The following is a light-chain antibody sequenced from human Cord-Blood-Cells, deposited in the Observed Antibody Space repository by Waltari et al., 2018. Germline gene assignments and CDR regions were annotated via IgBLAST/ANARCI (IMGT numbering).Light chain of an antibody. CDR2: DAS. CDR1: QRVSSY. J-gene: IGKJ3*01. CDR3: QQRSNCLCT. Sequence: EIVLTQSPATLSLSPGERATLSCRASQRVSSYLAWYQQKPGQAPSLLIYDASNRATDIPARFSGSGSETDFTLTISSLEPEYFAVYYCQQRSNCLCTFGPVTKVDIK. V-gene: IGKV3-11*01.